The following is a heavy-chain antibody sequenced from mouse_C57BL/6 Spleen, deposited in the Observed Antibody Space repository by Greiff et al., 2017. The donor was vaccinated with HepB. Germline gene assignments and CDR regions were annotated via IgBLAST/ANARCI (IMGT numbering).Heavy chain of an antibody. D-gene: IGHD1-1*01. Sequence: VKLQESGAELVRPGASVTLSCKASGYTFTDYEMHWVKQTPVHGLEWIGAIDPETGGTAYNQKFKGKAILTADKSSSTAYMELRSLTSEDSAVYYCTRSGYYYYGSRGHAMDYWGQGTSVTVSS. J-gene: IGHJ4*01. CDR1: GYTFTDYE. CDR2: IDPETGGT. V-gene: IGHV1-15*01. CDR3: TRSGYYYYGSRGHAMDY.